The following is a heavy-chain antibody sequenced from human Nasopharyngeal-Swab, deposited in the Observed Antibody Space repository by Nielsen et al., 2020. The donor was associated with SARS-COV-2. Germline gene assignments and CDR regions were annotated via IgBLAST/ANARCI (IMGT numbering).Heavy chain of an antibody. CDR3: ARAILNLGRGDYMDV. CDR2: LYTSGTT. D-gene: IGHD1-1*01. V-gene: IGHV4-61*02. J-gene: IGHJ6*03. Sequence: GKGLEWIGRLYTSGTTNYNPSLKSRVTISVDTSKDQFSLKLSSVTAADTAVYYCARAILNLGRGDYMDVWGKGTTVTASS.